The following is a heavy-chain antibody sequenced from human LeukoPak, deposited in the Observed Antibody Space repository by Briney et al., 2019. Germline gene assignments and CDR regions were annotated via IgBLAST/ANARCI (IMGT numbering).Heavy chain of an antibody. CDR3: ARGLTLCS. Sequence: GGSLTLTCAASGFTFSNYAMSWVRQAPGKGLEWVSSITISGGGTYYAHSVKGRFTISRDNSKNMLYLQMSSLRAEDTAVYYCARGLTLCSWGQGTLVTVSS. J-gene: IGHJ5*02. V-gene: IGHV3-23*01. D-gene: IGHD3-10*02. CDR2: ITISGGGT. CDR1: GFTFSNYA.